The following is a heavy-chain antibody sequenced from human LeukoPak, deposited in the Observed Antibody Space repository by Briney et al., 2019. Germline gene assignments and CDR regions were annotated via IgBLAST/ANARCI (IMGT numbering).Heavy chain of an antibody. CDR1: GGSISSGGYY. J-gene: IGHJ6*04. CDR3: ARGPSDYYYGMDV. CDR2: IYYSGST. Sequence: TLPLTCTVSGGSISSGGYYWSWIRQHPGKGLEWIGYIYYSGSTYYNPSLKSRVTISVDTSKNQFSLKLSSVTAADTAVYYCARGPSDYYYGMDVWGKGTTVTVSS. V-gene: IGHV4-31*03.